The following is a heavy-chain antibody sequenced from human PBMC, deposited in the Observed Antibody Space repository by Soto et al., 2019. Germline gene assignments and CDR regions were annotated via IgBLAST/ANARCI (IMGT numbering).Heavy chain of an antibody. Sequence: SLSLSFAASGFTFRNNFLSWVGQAPGKGLDWVSGITGSGRDTYYADSVKGRFTISRDNSKNMVFLQMNSLRAEDTALYYCAKNGLDNSPSAIDTWGPGTLVTV. CDR3: AKNGLDNSPSAIDT. CDR1: GFTFRNNF. J-gene: IGHJ5*02. V-gene: IGHV3-23*01. D-gene: IGHD2-8*01. CDR2: ITGSGRDT.